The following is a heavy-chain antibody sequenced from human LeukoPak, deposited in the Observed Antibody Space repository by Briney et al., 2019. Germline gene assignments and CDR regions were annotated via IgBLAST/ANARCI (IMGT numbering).Heavy chain of an antibody. Sequence: GGSLRPSCAASGFTFSDSAIHWVRQASGKGLEWVGRIRSKADSYATTYGASVKGRFTISRDDSQNTAYLHMNSLKTEDTAVYYCTREYSSGWPFDYWGQGTLVTVSS. CDR2: IRSKADSYAT. J-gene: IGHJ4*02. CDR1: GFTFSDSA. CDR3: TREYSSGWPFDY. D-gene: IGHD6-19*01. V-gene: IGHV3-73*01.